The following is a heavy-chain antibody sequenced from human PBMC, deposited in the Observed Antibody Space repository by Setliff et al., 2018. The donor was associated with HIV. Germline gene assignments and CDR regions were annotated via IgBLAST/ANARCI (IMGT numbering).Heavy chain of an antibody. Sequence: PGGSLRLSCAASGFTFSGSAIHWARRASGKGLEWVGRIKTKPSNYATAYGASMKGRFTISRDDSKNTAYLQLNSLKAEDTAVYYCTASADGDCATTSCTNWFDPWGQGTLVTVSS. CDR2: IKTKPSNYAT. D-gene: IGHD2-2*01. CDR3: TASADGDCATTSCTNWFDP. V-gene: IGHV3-73*01. J-gene: IGHJ5*02. CDR1: GFTFSGSA.